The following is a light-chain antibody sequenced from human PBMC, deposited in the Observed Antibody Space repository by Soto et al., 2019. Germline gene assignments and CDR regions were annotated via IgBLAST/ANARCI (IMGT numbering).Light chain of an antibody. V-gene: IGKV3-20*01. CDR3: QQTAHSPLT. CDR1: QSVTNNY. Sequence: DIVLTQSPGTLSLSPGEGATLSCRASQSVTNNYVAWYQHKPGQPPRLLIHDASDRATGVPDRFSGSGSGTDFTLTVSRLEPEDFAVYYCQQTAHSPLTFGQGTKVYIK. CDR2: DAS. J-gene: IGKJ1*01.